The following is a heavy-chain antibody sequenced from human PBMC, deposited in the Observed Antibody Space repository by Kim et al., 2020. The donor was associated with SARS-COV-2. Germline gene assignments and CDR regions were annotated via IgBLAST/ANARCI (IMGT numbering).Heavy chain of an antibody. CDR3: VEESVDRGWYFDA. J-gene: IGHJ4*02. D-gene: IGHD6-19*01. Sequence: YADFVKGRLTISRGNSKDPLYLKMDSRRAEDTAVYYCVEESVDRGWYFDAWGQGTLVTVSS. V-gene: IGHV3-23*03.